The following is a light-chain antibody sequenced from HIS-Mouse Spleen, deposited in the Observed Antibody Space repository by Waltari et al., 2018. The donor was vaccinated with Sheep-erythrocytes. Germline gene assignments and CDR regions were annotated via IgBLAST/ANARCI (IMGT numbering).Light chain of an antibody. CDR1: QGISSA. CDR3: QQFNNYPRT. J-gene: IGKJ1*01. Sequence: AIQLTQSPSSLSASVGDRVTITCRASQGISSALAWYQQKPGKAPKLLSYDASSLESGVPSRVSGSGSGTDFTLTISSLQPEDFATYYCQQFNNYPRTFGQGTKVEIK. V-gene: IGKV1D-13*01. CDR2: DAS.